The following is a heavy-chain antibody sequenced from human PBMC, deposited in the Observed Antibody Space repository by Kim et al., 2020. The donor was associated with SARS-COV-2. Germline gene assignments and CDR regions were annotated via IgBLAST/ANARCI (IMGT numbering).Heavy chain of an antibody. CDR1: GGSISSYY. Sequence: SETLSLTCTVSGGSISSYYWSWIRQPPGKGLEWIGYIYYSGSTNYNPSLKSRVTISVDTSKNQFSLKLSSVTAADTAVYYCARTPTYSYGLEYYFDYWGQGTLVTVSS. CDR2: IYYSGST. CDR3: ARTPTYSYGLEYYFDY. V-gene: IGHV4-59*01. J-gene: IGHJ4*02. D-gene: IGHD5-18*01.